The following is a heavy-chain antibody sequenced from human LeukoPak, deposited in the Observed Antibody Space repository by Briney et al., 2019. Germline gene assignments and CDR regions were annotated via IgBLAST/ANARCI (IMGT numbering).Heavy chain of an antibody. CDR1: GFSFSSYA. V-gene: IGHV3-21*01. CDR2: ITTTSDYI. D-gene: IGHD4-17*01. Sequence: GGSLRLSRAASGFSFSSYAMTWVRQAPGKGLQWVSSITTTSDYIYYSDSVKGRFTISRDNAKNSLYLQMNSLRAEDTAVYYCAKVADYGDYAPLGHCGQGTLVTVSS. CDR3: AKVADYGDYAPLGH. J-gene: IGHJ4*01.